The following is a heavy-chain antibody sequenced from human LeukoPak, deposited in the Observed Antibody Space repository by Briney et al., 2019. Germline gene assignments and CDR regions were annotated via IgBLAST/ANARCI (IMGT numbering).Heavy chain of an antibody. V-gene: IGHV4-4*07. Sequence: SETLSLTCTVSGGSISSYYWSWIRQPAGKGLEWIGRIYTSGSTNYNPSLKSRVTMSVDTSKNQFSLKLSSVTAADTALYYCARDLYYDSSTNAFDFWGQGTMVTVSS. D-gene: IGHD3-22*01. CDR2: IYTSGST. J-gene: IGHJ3*01. CDR3: ARDLYYDSSTNAFDF. CDR1: GGSISSYY.